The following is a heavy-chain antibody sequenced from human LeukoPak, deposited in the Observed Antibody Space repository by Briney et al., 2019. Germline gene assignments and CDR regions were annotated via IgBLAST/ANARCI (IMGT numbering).Heavy chain of an antibody. J-gene: IGHJ4*02. V-gene: IGHV4-4*02. Sequence: SETLSLTCTVSDGSIKTNYWWTWVRQPPGKGLEWIGETWHSGSSTNYNPSLKSRVTISVDKPKSQFSLKLTSVTAADTAIYYCARGNEYTWWQWSQGTLVTVSS. CDR3: ARGNEYTWWQ. CDR2: TWHSGSST. CDR1: DGSIKTNYW. D-gene: IGHD2-15*01.